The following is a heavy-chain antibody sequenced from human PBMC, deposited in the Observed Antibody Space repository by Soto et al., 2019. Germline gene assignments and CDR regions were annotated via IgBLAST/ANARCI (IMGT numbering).Heavy chain of an antibody. CDR1: GYTFTSYA. CDR2: INAGNGNT. V-gene: IGHV1-3*01. J-gene: IGHJ5*02. CDR3: ARSVTTTLKWFDP. D-gene: IGHD1-1*01. Sequence: ASVKVSCKASGYTFTSYAMHWVRQAPGQRLEWMGWINAGNGNTKYSQKFQGRVTITRDTSASTAYMELSSLRSEDTAVYYCARSVTTTLKWFDPWGQGTLVTVS.